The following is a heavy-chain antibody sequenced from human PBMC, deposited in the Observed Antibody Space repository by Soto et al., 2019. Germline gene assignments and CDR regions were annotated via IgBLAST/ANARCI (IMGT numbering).Heavy chain of an antibody. V-gene: IGHV1-3*01. CDR1: GYSFTSYD. Sequence: GASVKVSCKASGYSFTSYDMHWVRQAPGQRLEWMGWINAGNGNTKYSQKFQGRVTITRDTSASTAYMELSSLRSEDTVVYYCARGGLALMDVWGQGTTVTVSS. J-gene: IGHJ6*02. CDR2: INAGNGNT. CDR3: ARGGLALMDV. D-gene: IGHD3-16*01.